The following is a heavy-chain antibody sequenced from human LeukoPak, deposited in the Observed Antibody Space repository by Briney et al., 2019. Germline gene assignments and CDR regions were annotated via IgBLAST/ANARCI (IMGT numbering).Heavy chain of an antibody. Sequence: ASVKVSCKASGYTFTGYYMHWVRQAPGQGLEWMGRINPNSGGTNYARKFQGRVTMTRDTSISTAYMELSRLRSDDTAVYYCARGLYSSDLDYWGQGTLVTVSS. CDR2: INPNSGGT. CDR1: GYTFTGYY. CDR3: ARGLYSSDLDY. V-gene: IGHV1-2*06. J-gene: IGHJ4*02. D-gene: IGHD6-19*01.